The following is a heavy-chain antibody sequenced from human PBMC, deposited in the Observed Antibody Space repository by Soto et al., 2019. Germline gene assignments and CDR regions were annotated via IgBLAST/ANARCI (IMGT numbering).Heavy chain of an antibody. Sequence: EVQLVESGGGLVQPGRSLSLSCAASGFTFDDYAMHWVRQAPGKGLEWVSGISCNSGSIGYAHSVKGRFTISRDNAKNSLYLPMNSLRSEDTALDYCANDMENYGVWSGGASVAALDYWGQGTLVNVSS. D-gene: IGHD3-3*01. CDR3: ANDMENYGVWSGGASVAALDY. CDR1: GFTFDDYA. J-gene: IGHJ4*02. V-gene: IGHV3-9*01. CDR2: ISCNSGSI.